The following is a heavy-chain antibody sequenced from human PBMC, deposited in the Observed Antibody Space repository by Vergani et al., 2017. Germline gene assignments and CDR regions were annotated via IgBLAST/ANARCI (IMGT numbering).Heavy chain of an antibody. CDR2: LTGGGGST. CDR3: VKDAGSYENFFDT. Sequence: EVQLLESGGSLKQPGGPVRCSSEAFGFPFSTYAMHGVRQAPGKGLEWVSALTGGGGSTYYADSFKGGFITSRDNSRDTLYLQMNSLRPEDTATYYCVKDAGSYENFFDTWGQGTLVTVSS. V-gene: IGHV3-23*01. CDR1: GFPFSTYA. D-gene: IGHD1-26*01. J-gene: IGHJ4*02.